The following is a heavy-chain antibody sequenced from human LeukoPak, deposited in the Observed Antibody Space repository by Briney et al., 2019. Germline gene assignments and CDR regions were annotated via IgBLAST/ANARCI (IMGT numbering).Heavy chain of an antibody. CDR3: AREIAARHYYYYMDV. D-gene: IGHD6-6*01. CDR2: INHSGST. CDR1: GFSFINVR. V-gene: IGHV4-4*02. Sequence: GSLRLSCAASGFSFINVRMTWVRQAPGKGLEWIGEINHSGSTNYNPSLKSRVTISVDKSKNQFSLKLSSVTAADTAVYYCAREIAARHYYYYMDVWGKGTTVTVSS. J-gene: IGHJ6*03.